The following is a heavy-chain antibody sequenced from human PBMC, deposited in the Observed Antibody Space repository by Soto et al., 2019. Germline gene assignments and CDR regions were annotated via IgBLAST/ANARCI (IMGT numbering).Heavy chain of an antibody. CDR2: INPGGGYT. J-gene: IGHJ4*02. D-gene: IGHD3-22*01. Sequence: GASVKVSCKTSGYTFTHYYMHWVRLAPGQGLEWMGVINPGGGYTTYAQKFQGRVTMTRDTSTSTVYMELSSLKSEDTAVYYCGREYFDSRGTPPGDWGQGT. CDR3: GREYFDSRGTPPGD. CDR1: GYTFTHYY. V-gene: IGHV1-46*01.